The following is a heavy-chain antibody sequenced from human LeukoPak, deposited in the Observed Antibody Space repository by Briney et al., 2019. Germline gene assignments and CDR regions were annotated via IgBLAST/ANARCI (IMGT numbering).Heavy chain of an antibody. V-gene: IGHV6-1*01. J-gene: IGHJ4*02. CDR1: GDSVFSNSAS. D-gene: IGHD2-15*01. CDR3: ARGSTRGYCSGGSCSSIYYFDY. CDR2: TYYRSKLYN. Sequence: PSQTLSLTCAISGDSVFSNSASWNWIRQSPSRGLEWLGRTYYRSKLYNDYVVSVKSRITINPGTSNNQFSLQLNSVTPEDTAVYYCARGSTRGYCSGGSCSSIYYFDYWGQGTLVTVSS.